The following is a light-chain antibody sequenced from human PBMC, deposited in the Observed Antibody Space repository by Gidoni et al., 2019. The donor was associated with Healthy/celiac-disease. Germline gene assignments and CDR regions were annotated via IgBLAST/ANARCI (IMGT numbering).Light chain of an antibody. CDR1: QSVLYSSNNKNY. CDR3: QQYYSTPSWT. J-gene: IGKJ1*01. CDR2: WAS. Sequence: DIVMTQYPESLAVSLGERATINCQSSQSVLYSSNNKNYLAWYQQKPGQPPKLLIYWASTRESGVPDRFSGSGSGTDFTLTISSLQAEDVAVYYCQQYYSTPSWTFGQGTKVEIK. V-gene: IGKV4-1*01.